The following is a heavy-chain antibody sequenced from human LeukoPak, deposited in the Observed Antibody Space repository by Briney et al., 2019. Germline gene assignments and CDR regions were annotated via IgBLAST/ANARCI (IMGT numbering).Heavy chain of an antibody. J-gene: IGHJ4*02. V-gene: IGHV3-74*01. CDR3: VRGGVTGSGTYYVLN. D-gene: IGHD3-10*01. CDR2: INNDGSTT. CDR1: GFTFSSYC. Sequence: GGSLRLSCAASGFTFSSYCMHWVRHVPGKGLVWVSRINNDGSTTRYADSVKGRFTISRDNAKNTVYLQMNSLRAEDKAVYYCVRGGVTGSGTYYVLNWGQGTLITVSS.